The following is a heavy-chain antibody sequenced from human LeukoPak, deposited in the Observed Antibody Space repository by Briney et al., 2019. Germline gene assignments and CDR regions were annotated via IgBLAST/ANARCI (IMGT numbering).Heavy chain of an antibody. CDR2: IIPIFGTA. D-gene: IGHD5-12*01. CDR3: ARNENSGWGYFDY. Sequence: SVKVSCKASGGTFSCYAISWVRQAPGQGLEWMGGIIPIFGTANYAQKFQGRVTITADESTSTAYMELSSLRSEDTAVYYCARNENSGWGYFDYWGQGTLVTVSS. CDR1: GGTFSCYA. V-gene: IGHV1-69*13. J-gene: IGHJ4*02.